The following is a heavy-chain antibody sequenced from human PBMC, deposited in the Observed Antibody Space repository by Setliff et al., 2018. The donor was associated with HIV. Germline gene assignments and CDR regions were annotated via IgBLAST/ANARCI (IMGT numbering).Heavy chain of an antibody. CDR1: GGTFSSYA. CDR2: IIPILGIA. V-gene: IGHV1-69*10. D-gene: IGHD1-1*01. J-gene: IGHJ4*02. Sequence: GASVKVSCKASGGTFSSYAISWVRQAPGQGLEWMGGIIPILGIANYAQKFQGRVTITTDESTSTAYMELSSLRSEDTAVYYCASQLEHPYYFDYWGQGTLVTVSS. CDR3: ASQLEHPYYFDY.